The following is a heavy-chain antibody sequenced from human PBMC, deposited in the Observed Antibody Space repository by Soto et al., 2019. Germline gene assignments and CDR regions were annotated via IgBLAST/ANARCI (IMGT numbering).Heavy chain of an antibody. J-gene: IGHJ4*02. V-gene: IGHV1-18*01. CDR3: ARGGRGDYARRSYYFDY. CDR2: ISAYNGNT. Sequence: GASVKVSCKASGYTFTNFGISWVRQAPGQGLEWMGWISAYNGNTNYAQKFQGRVTMTTDTSTSTAYMEVRSLRFDDTAVYYCARGGRGDYARRSYYFDYWGQGTLVTVSS. D-gene: IGHD4-17*01. CDR1: GYTFTNFG.